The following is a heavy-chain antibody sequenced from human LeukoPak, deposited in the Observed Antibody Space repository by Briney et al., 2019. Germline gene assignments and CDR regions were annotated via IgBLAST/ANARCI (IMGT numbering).Heavy chain of an antibody. CDR2: IIPIFGTA. Sequence: SVKVSCKASGGTFSSYAISWVRQAPGQGLEWMGGIIPIFGTANYAQKFQGRVTITTDESTSTAYMELSSLRSEDTAVYYCARGTYQPLYRKDYYYYHMDVWGKGTTVTVSS. CDR3: ARGTYQPLYRKDYYYYHMDV. D-gene: IGHD2-2*02. V-gene: IGHV1-69*05. CDR1: GGTFSSYA. J-gene: IGHJ6*04.